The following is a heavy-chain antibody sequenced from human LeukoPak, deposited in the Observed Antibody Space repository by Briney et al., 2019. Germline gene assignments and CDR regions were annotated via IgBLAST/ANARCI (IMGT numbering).Heavy chain of an antibody. CDR2: IKDYIGNT. Sequence: SETLSLTCDVFGGSFTDYFWTWIRQSPGKGLEWIGEIKDYIGNTNYNPPLNSRVSISLEKSKNQFSLELRSVTAADTAVYYCARGRIAKIVVVHSFHYGMDVWGQGTADPVS. J-gene: IGHJ6*02. V-gene: IGHV4-34*01. D-gene: IGHD3-22*01. CDR1: GGSFTDYF. CDR3: ARGRIAKIVVVHSFHYGMDV.